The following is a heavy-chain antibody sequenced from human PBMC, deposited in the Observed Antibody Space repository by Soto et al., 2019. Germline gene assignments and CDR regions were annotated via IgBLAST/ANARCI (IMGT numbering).Heavy chain of an antibody. CDR2: MNPNSGNT. Sequence: QVQLVQSGAEVKKPGASVKVSCKASGYTFTSYDITWVRQATGPGVEWMGWMNPNSGNTGYAQKFQGRVTMTRNTSISTAYMELSSLRSEDTAVYYCARGHWRYGYYYFDYWGQGTLVTVSS. CDR1: GYTFTSYD. V-gene: IGHV1-8*01. J-gene: IGHJ4*02. D-gene: IGHD4-17*01. CDR3: ARGHWRYGYYYFDY.